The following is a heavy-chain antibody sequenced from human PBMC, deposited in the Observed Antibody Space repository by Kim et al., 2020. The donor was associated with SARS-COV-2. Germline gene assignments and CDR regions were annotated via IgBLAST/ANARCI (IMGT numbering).Heavy chain of an antibody. CDR2: INPSGGST. Sequence: ASVKVSCKASGYTFTSYYMHWVRQAPGQGLEWMGIINPSGGSTSYAQKFQGRVTMTRDTSTSTVYMELSSLRSEDTAVYYCARAGRDGYDSSGYYSDYWGQGTLVTVSS. CDR1: GYTFTSYY. J-gene: IGHJ4*02. V-gene: IGHV1-46*01. CDR3: ARAGRDGYDSSGYYSDY. D-gene: IGHD3-22*01.